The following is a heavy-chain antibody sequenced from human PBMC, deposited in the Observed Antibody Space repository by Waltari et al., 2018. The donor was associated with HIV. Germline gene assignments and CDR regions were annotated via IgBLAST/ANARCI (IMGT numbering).Heavy chain of an antibody. CDR2: IYYSGST. V-gene: IGHV4-39*01. Sequence: QLQLQESGPGLVKPSETLSLTCTVPGGSISSSSYYWGWIRQPPGKGLEWIGSIYYSGSTYYTPSLKSRVTISVDTSKNQFSLKLSAVTAADTAVYYCARHNGSGNYGMDVWGQGTTVTVSS. CDR1: GGSISSSSYY. CDR3: ARHNGSGNYGMDV. J-gene: IGHJ6*02. D-gene: IGHD3-10*01.